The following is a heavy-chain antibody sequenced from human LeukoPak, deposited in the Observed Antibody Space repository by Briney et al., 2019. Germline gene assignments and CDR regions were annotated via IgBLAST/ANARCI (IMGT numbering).Heavy chain of an antibody. CDR1: GFTSSSYG. CDR3: AKVTGSSSVNWFDP. J-gene: IGHJ5*02. Sequence: GGSLRLSCAASGFTSSSYGMHWVRQAPGKGLEWVAVISYDGSNKYYADSVKGRFTISRDNSKNTLYLQMNSLRAEDTAVYYCAKVTGSSSVNWFDPWGQGTLVTVSS. CDR2: ISYDGSNK. V-gene: IGHV3-30*18. D-gene: IGHD6-6*01.